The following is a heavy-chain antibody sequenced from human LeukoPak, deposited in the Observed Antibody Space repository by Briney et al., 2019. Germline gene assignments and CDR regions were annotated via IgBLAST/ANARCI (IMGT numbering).Heavy chain of an antibody. CDR1: GYTFTGYY. V-gene: IGHV1-2*02. CDR3: SRVYGDYTYYYYYYMDV. D-gene: IGHD4-11*01. CDR2: INPNSGGT. J-gene: IGHJ6*03. Sequence: WASVKVSCKASGYTFTGYYMHWVRQAPGQGLEWVGWINPNSGGTNYAQKFQGRVTMTRDTSISTAYMELSRLRSDDTVVYYCSRVYGDYTYYYYYYMDVWGKGTTVTVSS.